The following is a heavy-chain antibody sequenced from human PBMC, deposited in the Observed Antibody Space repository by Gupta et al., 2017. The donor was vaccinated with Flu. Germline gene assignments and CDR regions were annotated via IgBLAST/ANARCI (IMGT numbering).Heavy chain of an antibody. D-gene: IGHD4/OR15-4a*01. CDR3: VKDGDTGLIMGLYYGMDV. CDR2: ISSDSGKT. J-gene: IGHJ6*01. CDR1: GFHFEHFA. Sequence: EVQLVESGGDLIQPGRSLRLSCSTSGFHFEHFAMPWVRQGPGRGLEGVSGISSDSGKTGYADSVKGRFTISRDNGKKNLYLQMNSVRAEDTALYHCVKDGDTGLIMGLYYGMDVWGQGTNVTVSS. V-gene: IGHV3-9*01.